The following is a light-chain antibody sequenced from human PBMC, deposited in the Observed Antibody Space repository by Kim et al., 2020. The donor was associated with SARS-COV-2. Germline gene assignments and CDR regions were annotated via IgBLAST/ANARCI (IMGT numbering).Light chain of an antibody. V-gene: IGLV3-25*03. J-gene: IGLJ3*02. Sequence: PGQTARITCSGDALSKQYVYWYQQRPGQAPLLVIYKDIDRPSGIPGRFSGSSSGTTVTLTISGVQAEDEADYYCQSADTSGTYEVFGGGTQLTVL. CDR3: QSADTSGTYEV. CDR1: ALSKQY. CDR2: KDI.